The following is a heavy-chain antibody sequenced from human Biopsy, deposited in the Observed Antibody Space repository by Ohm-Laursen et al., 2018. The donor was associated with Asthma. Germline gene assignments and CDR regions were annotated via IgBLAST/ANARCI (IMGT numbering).Heavy chain of an antibody. Sequence: SLRLSCAASGFTFSDYAIYWVRQAPGKGLEWVALISYDGSDKFYADSVKGRFTTSRDNSQNTLDLHMNRLTFEDTAVYYCARASVVKHYYYYGMDVWGPGTTVTVFS. CDR1: GFTFSDYA. J-gene: IGHJ6*02. V-gene: IGHV3-30-3*01. CDR2: ISYDGSDK. CDR3: ARASVVKHYYYYGMDV.